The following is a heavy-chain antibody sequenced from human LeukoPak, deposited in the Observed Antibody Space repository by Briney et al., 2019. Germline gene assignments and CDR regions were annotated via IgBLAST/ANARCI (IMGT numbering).Heavy chain of an antibody. J-gene: IGHJ6*03. D-gene: IGHD2-8*01. V-gene: IGHV3-30-3*01. CDR2: ISYDGSNK. Sequence: GRSLRLSCAASGFTFSSYVMHWVRQAPGKGLEWVAVISYDGSNKYYADSVKGRFTISRDNAKNSLYLQMNSLRAEDTAVYYCARVEMVYVYYYYYMDVWGKGTTVTVSS. CDR1: GFTFSSYV. CDR3: ARVEMVYVYYYYYMDV.